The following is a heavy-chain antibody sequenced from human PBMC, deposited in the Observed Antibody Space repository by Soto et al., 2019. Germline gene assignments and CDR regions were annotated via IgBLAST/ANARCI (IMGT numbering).Heavy chain of an antibody. CDR3: AKGVTIFGVVIPLDY. CDR2: ISGSGVST. V-gene: IGHV3-23*01. CDR1: GFTFSSYG. Sequence: PGGSLRLSCAASGFTFSSYGMSWVRQAPGKGLEWVAAISGSGVSTYYADSVRGRSTISRDNSKNTLYLQMNSLRAEDTAVYYCAKGVTIFGVVIPLDYWGQGTLVTVSS. J-gene: IGHJ4*02. D-gene: IGHD3-3*01.